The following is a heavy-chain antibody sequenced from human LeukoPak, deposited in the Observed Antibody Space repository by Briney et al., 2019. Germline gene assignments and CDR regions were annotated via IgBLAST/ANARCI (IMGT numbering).Heavy chain of an antibody. Sequence: GGSLRLSCAASGFTFSSYSVNWVRQAPGKGLEWVAYITRSSSPIYYADSVKGRFTISRDNVENSLHLQMNSLRAEDTAMYYCTRDPHALDYWGQGTLVTVSS. CDR2: ITRSSSPI. J-gene: IGHJ4*02. V-gene: IGHV3-48*01. CDR1: GFTFSSYS. CDR3: TRDPHALDY.